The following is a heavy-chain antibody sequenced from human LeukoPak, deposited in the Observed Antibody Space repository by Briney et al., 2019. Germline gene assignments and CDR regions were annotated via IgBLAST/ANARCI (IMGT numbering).Heavy chain of an antibody. Sequence: ASVKVSCKASGYTFTSYGISWVRQAPGQGLEWMGWISAYNGNTNYAQKLQGRVTMTTDTSTSTAYMALRSLISDDTAVYYCARDTVETYYYGSGSYHDWGQGTLVTVSS. V-gene: IGHV1-18*01. J-gene: IGHJ4*02. D-gene: IGHD3-10*01. CDR1: GYTFTSYG. CDR3: ARDTVETYYYGSGSYHD. CDR2: ISAYNGNT.